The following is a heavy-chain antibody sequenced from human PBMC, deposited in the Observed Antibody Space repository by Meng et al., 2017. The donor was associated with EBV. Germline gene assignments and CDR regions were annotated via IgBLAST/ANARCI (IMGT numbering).Heavy chain of an antibody. Sequence: GEVVGGGGGLVPAGGFPETSLCALGVHVQCQLIGLVPPGSGEGAGVGFINFRRGSTYYADSVKGRFTISRDNSKNTLYLQMNSLRAEDTAVYYCAKHRLGPLNYWGQGTLVTVSS. CDR3: AKHRLGPLNY. CDR1: VHVQCQL. D-gene: IGHD5-12*01. CDR2: FRRGST. V-gene: IGHV3-66*04. J-gene: IGHJ4*02.